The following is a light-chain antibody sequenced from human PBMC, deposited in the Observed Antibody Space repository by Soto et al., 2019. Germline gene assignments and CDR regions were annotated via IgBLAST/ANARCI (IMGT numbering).Light chain of an antibody. V-gene: IGKV3-20*01. J-gene: IGKJ2*01. CDR1: QSVFNNH. Sequence: EIVLTQSPGTLSLSPGERATLSCRASQSVFNNHIGWYQQKPGQAPRRLIFGASFRATGIPDRFSGSGSGTDFTLTISRLEPEDFAVYYCQQYNNLPPDTFGQGTKLEIK. CDR2: GAS. CDR3: QQYNNLPPDT.